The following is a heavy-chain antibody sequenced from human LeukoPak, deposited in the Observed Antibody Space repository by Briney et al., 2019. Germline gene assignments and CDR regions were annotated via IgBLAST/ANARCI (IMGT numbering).Heavy chain of an antibody. CDR2: FYYSGST. CDR3: ATHIAATGYYFDY. V-gene: IGHV4-59*05. D-gene: IGHD6-13*01. J-gene: IGHJ4*02. CDR1: GGSFSGYY. Sequence: SETLSLTCAVYGGSFSGYYWGWIRQPPGKGLEWIGSFYYSGSTYYNPSLNSRVTISVDTSKNQLSLRLSSVTAADTAVYYCATHIAATGYYFDYWGQGTLVTVSS.